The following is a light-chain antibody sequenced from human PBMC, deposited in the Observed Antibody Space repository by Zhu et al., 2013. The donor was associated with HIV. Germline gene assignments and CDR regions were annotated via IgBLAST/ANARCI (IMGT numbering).Light chain of an antibody. CDR1: QSVNNW. V-gene: IGKV1-5*03. J-gene: IGKJ1*01. CDR2: QAS. CDR3: QQYNDYPWT. Sequence: IQMTQSPSTLSASVGDRISITCRASQSVNNWLAWYQQKPGKAPKVLIYQASTLKSGVPSRFSGSGSGTEFTLTISSLQPDDFATYYCQQYNDYPWTFGQGTKVQNK.